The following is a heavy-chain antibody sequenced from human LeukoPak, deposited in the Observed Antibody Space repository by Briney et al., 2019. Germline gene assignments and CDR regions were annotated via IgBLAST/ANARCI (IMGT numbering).Heavy chain of an antibody. D-gene: IGHD2-2*01. Sequence: GESLKISCKASGYTFTGDWIGWVRQMPGKGLEWMGIIYPGDSDTKYNAPFQGQVTISADKSVSTAYLQWGSLKASDTATYYCARPALYCSSTVCPPYMDVWGKGTTVTVSS. CDR1: GYTFTGDW. V-gene: IGHV5-51*01. CDR2: IYPGDSDT. CDR3: ARPALYCSSTVCPPYMDV. J-gene: IGHJ6*03.